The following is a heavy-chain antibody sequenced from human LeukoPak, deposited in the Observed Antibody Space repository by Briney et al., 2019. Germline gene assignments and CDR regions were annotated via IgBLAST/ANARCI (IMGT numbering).Heavy chain of an antibody. CDR1: GGTFSSYA. Sequence: GASVKVSCKASGGTFSSYAISWVRQAPGQGLEWMGGIIPIFGTANYAQKFQGRVTMTRNTSISTAYMELSSLRSEDTAVYYCARGLVAYYYGSGTDYWGQGTLVTVSS. D-gene: IGHD3-10*01. CDR2: IIPIFGTA. CDR3: ARGLVAYYYGSGTDY. V-gene: IGHV1-69*05. J-gene: IGHJ4*02.